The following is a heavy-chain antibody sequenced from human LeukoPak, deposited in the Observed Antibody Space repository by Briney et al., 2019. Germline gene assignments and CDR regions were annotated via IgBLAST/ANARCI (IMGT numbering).Heavy chain of an antibody. CDR1: GYTFTGYY. CDR3: ARDQARKGFAYYYYMDV. V-gene: IGHV1-2*06. Sequence: ASVTVSCKASGYTFTGYYMRWVRQAPGQGLEWMGRINPNSGGTNYAQKFQGRVTMTRDTSISTAYMELSRLRSDDTAVYYCARDQARKGFAYYYYMDVWGKGTTVTISS. CDR2: INPNSGGT. D-gene: IGHD6-6*01. J-gene: IGHJ6*03.